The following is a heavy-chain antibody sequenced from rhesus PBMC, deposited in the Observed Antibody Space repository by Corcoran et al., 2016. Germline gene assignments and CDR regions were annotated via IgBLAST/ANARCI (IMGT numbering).Heavy chain of an antibody. CDR1: GGSISDDYY. CDR2: IYGSGGGP. Sequence: QVQLQESGPGLVKPSETLSLTCAVSGGSISDDYYWNWIRKPPGKGLEWIGYIYGSGGGPNYNPSLKNRVTISIDTSKNQFSLKLSSVTAADTAVYYCEGDSGYYATFDYWGQGVLVTVSS. V-gene: IGHV4-106*01. J-gene: IGHJ4*01. CDR3: EGDSGYYATFDY. D-gene: IGHD3-28*01.